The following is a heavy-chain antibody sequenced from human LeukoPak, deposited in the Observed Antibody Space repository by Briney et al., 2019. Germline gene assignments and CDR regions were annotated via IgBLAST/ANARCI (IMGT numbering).Heavy chain of an antibody. CDR2: ISNDGTKE. V-gene: IGHV3-30*04. J-gene: IGHJ6*02. CDR3: ARGYGGYGLDV. CDR1: GFTFSGYA. Sequence: SGRSLRLSCAASGFTFSGYAIHWVRQAPGKGLDWVAVISNDGTKEYYADSVKGRFTISRDGSKNTVFLQMNSLRAEDTAMFYCARGYGGYGLDVWGQGTTVTVSS. D-gene: IGHD2-15*01.